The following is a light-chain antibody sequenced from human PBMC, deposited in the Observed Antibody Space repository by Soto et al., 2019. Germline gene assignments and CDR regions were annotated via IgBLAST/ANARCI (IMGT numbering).Light chain of an antibody. CDR3: SSFTSNRMYV. CDR2: GVT. J-gene: IGLJ1*01. Sequence: QSVLTQPTSVSGSPGQSITISCTGNHNDIGTYDYVSWYQQHPGRAPRLLIHGVTTRSSGISGRFSASKSGLTASLTISGLQPEDEADYYCSSFTSNRMYVFGPGTKVTVL. CDR1: HNDIGTYDY. V-gene: IGLV2-14*03.